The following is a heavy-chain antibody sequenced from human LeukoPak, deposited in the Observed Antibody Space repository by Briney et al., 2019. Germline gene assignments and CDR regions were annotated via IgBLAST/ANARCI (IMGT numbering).Heavy chain of an antibody. CDR1: GFTFSDTW. V-gene: IGHV3-74*01. J-gene: IGHJ4*02. Sequence: GALRLSCAASGFTFSDTWMHWVRQAPGEGLVWVSRIRSDGSDTRYAESVKGRFTISRDSAKNTLYLQMNSLRAEDTAVYYCARDKGSGWSEDVDYWGQGTLVTVSS. CDR3: ARDKGSGWSEDVDY. CDR2: IRSDGSDT. D-gene: IGHD6-19*01.